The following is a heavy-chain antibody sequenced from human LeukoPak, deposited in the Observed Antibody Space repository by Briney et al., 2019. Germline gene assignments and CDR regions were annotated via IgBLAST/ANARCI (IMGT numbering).Heavy chain of an antibody. CDR1: GVSMRGAY. Sequence: PSETLSLTCTVSGVSMRGAYWSWIRQPPGKGLEWIGYVFFEGNTRYNPSLTSRLTISADTSRSQFSLKLSSVTAADTAVYYCARQRVVGAPAPDDAFDIWGQGTTVTVSS. V-gene: IGHV4-59*08. CDR3: ARQRVVGAPAPDDAFDI. J-gene: IGHJ3*02. D-gene: IGHD1-26*01. CDR2: VFFEGNT.